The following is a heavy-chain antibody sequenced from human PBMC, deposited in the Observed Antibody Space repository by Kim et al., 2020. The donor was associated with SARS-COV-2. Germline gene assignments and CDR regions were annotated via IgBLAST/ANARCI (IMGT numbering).Heavy chain of an antibody. CDR1: GGSISSYY. Sequence: SETLSLTCTVSGGSISSYYWSWIRQPAGKGLEWIGRIYTSGSTNYNPSLKSRVTMSVDTSKNQFSLKLSSVTAADTAVYYCARGASSGYYEYFDYWGQGTLVTVSS. D-gene: IGHD3-22*01. CDR2: IYTSGST. CDR3: ARGASSGYYEYFDY. V-gene: IGHV4-4*07. J-gene: IGHJ4*02.